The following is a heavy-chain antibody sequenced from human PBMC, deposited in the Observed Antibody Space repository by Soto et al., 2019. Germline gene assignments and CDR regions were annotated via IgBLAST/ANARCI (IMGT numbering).Heavy chain of an antibody. CDR1: GGSISNFY. V-gene: IGHV4-59*12. J-gene: IGHJ3*02. Sequence: SETLSLTCTVSGGSISNFYWSWIRQPPGKGLEWIGNVYYTGDTNYNPSLKSRVTISVDRSKNQFSLKLSSVTAADTAVYYCARAPYYDSSGSTMGAFDIWGQGTMVTVSS. CDR3: ARAPYYDSSGSTMGAFDI. D-gene: IGHD3-22*01. CDR2: VYYTGDT.